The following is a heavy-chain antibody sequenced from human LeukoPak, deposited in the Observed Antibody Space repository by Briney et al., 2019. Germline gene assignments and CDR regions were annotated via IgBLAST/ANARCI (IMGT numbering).Heavy chain of an antibody. CDR1: GYTFTSYY. Sequence: GAPVKVSCKASGYTFTSYYMHWVRQAPGQGLEWMGIINPSGGSTSYAQKFQGRVTMTRDTSTSTAYMELSRLRSDDTAVYYCARYSAVTNFDYWGQGTLVTVSS. D-gene: IGHD4-17*01. CDR3: ARYSAVTNFDY. V-gene: IGHV1-46*01. J-gene: IGHJ4*02. CDR2: INPSGGST.